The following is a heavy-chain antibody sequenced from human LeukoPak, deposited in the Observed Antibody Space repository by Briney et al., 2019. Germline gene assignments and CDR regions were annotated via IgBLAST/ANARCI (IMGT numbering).Heavy chain of an antibody. CDR3: ARGEGYSFGYWWLDP. D-gene: IGHD5-18*01. CDR1: GXSVSSNSSA. Sequence: SQTLSLTCAISGXSVSSNSSAWNWIRQSPSRGLESLGRTYYRSKWYNDYAVSVKSRITINSDTSKNQFSLQLNSVTPEDTAVYFCARGEGYSFGYWWLDPWGQGTLVTVSS. CDR2: TYYRSKWYN. V-gene: IGHV6-1*01. J-gene: IGHJ5*02.